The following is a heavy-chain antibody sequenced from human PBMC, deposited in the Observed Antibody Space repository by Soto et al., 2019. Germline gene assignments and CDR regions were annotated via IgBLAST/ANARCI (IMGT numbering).Heavy chain of an antibody. Sequence: QVQLQESGPGLVKPSETLSLTCTVSGGSISSYYWSWIRQPPGKGLEWIGYIYYSGSTNYNPSLKVRGTLSVDTSLFLFLLTLSSVTAADLAVYFWARVELDGYYYGMDVCGQATTVTVSS. CDR3: ARVELDGYYYGMDV. J-gene: IGHJ6*02. CDR2: IYYSGST. D-gene: IGHD6-6*01. V-gene: IGHV4-59*01. CDR1: GGSISSYY.